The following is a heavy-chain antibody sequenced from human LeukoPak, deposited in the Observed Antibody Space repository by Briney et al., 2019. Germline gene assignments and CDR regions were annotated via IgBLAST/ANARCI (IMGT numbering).Heavy chain of an antibody. V-gene: IGHV4-59*01. CDR2: IYNSGST. CDR3: ARGRVTMVRGGIGY. Sequence: SETLSLTCAVSDGSISSYYWNWIRQPPGKGLEWIGNIYNSGSTDYNPSLKSRATISVNLSKKQISLKLTSVTAADTALYYCARGRVTMVRGGIGYWGQGTLVTVSS. J-gene: IGHJ4*02. CDR1: DGSISSYY. D-gene: IGHD3-10*01.